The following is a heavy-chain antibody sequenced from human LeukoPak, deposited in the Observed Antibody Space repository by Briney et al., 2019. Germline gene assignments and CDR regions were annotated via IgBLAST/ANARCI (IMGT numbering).Heavy chain of an antibody. CDR3: ARGGAVAGYGMDV. CDR2: IYTSGST. CDR1: GGSISSGGYY. D-gene: IGHD6-19*01. V-gene: IGHV4-61*02. J-gene: IGHJ6*02. Sequence: PSQTLSLTCTVSGGSISSGGYYWSWIRQPAGKGLEWIGRIYTSGSTNYNPPLKSRVTISVDTSKNQFSLKLSSVTAADTAVYYCARGGAVAGYGMDVWGQGTTVTVSS.